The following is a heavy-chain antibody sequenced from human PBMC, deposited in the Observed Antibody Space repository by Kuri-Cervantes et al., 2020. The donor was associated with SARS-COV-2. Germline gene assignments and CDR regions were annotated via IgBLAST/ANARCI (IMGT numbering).Heavy chain of an antibody. CDR1: GFTFSSYS. CDR3: ARNRGSGWPFFDY. CDR2: ISSSSSTI. Sequence: GGSLRLSCAASGFTFSSYSMNWVRQAPGKGLEWVSYISSSSSTIYYADSVKGRFTISRDNAKNSLYLQMNSLRAEDTAVYYCARNRGSGWPFFDYWGQGTLVTVSS. V-gene: IGHV3-48*01. J-gene: IGHJ4*02. D-gene: IGHD6-19*01.